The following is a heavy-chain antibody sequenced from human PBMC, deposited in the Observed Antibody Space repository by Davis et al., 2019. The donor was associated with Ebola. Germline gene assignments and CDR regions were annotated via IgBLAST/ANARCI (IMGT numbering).Heavy chain of an antibody. V-gene: IGHV3-30*14. CDR1: GFTFSAFA. J-gene: IGHJ6*03. CDR3: ARGIVVVPTAALPAYYYYMDV. CDR2: ISYAGSNK. Sequence: GGSLRLSCAASGFTFSAFAMHWVRQTPGKGLELVAVISYAGSNKYYADSVKGRVTISRDNSKTTLYLQINSLRPEDTAIYYCARGIVVVPTAALPAYYYYMDVWGKGTTVTVSS. D-gene: IGHD2-2*01.